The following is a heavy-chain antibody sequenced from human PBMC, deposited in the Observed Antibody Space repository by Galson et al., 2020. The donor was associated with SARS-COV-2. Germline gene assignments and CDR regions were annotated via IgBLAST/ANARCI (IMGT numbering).Heavy chain of an antibody. Sequence: GVSLKISCKGSGYTFTHYWIGWVRQMPGKGLEWMGIIYPGDSDTRYSPSFQGQVTISADKSINTAYLQWGSLKASDTAMYYCARRTYSGWYYFDNWGQGTLVTVSS. CDR2: IYPGDSDT. V-gene: IGHV5-51*01. J-gene: IGHJ4*02. D-gene: IGHD6-19*01. CDR3: ARRTYSGWYYFDN. CDR1: GYTFTHYW.